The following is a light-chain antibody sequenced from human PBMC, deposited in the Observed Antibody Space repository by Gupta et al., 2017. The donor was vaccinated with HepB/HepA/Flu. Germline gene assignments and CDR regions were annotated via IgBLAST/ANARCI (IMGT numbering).Light chain of an antibody. CDR2: TVS. CDR3: RQRLEFPST. V-gene: IGKV2-40*01. CDR1: QSLFDSGEGYTF. J-gene: IGKJ1*01. Sequence: DIVMTQIPLSLPVTPGEPASISCRSSQSLFDSGEGYTFLDWYLQKPGQSPQLLIYTVSYRASGVPDRFSGSGSGTDFTLNITRVEAEDVGVYYCRQRLEFPSTFGQGTRVEIK.